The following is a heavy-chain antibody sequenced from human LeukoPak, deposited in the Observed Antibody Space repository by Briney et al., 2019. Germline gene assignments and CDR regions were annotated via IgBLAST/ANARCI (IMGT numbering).Heavy chain of an antibody. CDR3: ARAELRYFYWFDP. CDR1: GFTFSSYS. Sequence: GGSLRLSCAASGFTFSSYSMNWVRQAPGKGLEWVSYISSSSSTIYYADSVKGRFTISRDNAKNSLYLQMNSLRAEDTAAYYCARAELRYFYWFDPWGQGTLVTVSS. CDR2: ISSSSSTI. J-gene: IGHJ5*02. D-gene: IGHD3-9*01. V-gene: IGHV3-48*04.